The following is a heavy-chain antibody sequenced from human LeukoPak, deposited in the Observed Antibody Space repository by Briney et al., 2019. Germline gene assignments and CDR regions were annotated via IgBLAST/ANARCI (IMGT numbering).Heavy chain of an antibody. Sequence: TGRSLRLSCAASGFTFSSYGMHWVRQAPGKGLEWVAVISYDGSNKYYADSVKGRFTISRDNSKNTLYLQMNSLRAEDTAVYYCARDLQQLGGSEAFDIWGQGTMVTVSS. J-gene: IGHJ3*02. CDR1: GFTFSSYG. V-gene: IGHV3-30*03. CDR3: ARDLQQLGGSEAFDI. D-gene: IGHD6-13*01. CDR2: ISYDGSNK.